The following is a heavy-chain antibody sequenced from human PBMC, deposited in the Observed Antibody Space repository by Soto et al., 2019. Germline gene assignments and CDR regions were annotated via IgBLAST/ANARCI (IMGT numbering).Heavy chain of an antibody. CDR3: ARAQRIDLWSGYYRAHLDY. D-gene: IGHD3-3*01. CDR2: IYYSGST. Sequence: SETLSLTCTVSGGSISSGGYYWSWIRQHPGKGLEWIGYIYYSGSTYYNPSLKSRVTISVDTSKNQFPLKLSSVTAADTAVYYCARAQRIDLWSGYYRAHLDYWGQGTLVTVSS. V-gene: IGHV4-31*03. J-gene: IGHJ4*02. CDR1: GGSISSGGYY.